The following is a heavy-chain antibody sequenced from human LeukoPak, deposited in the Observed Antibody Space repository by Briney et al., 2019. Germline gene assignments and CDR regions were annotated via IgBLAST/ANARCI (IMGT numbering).Heavy chain of an antibody. D-gene: IGHD3-16*02. V-gene: IGHV3-43*02. CDR2: ISGDGGST. Sequence: GGSLRLSCAASGFTFDDYAMHWVRQAPGKGLEWVSLISGDGGSTYYADSVKGRFTISRDNSKNSLYLQMNSLRTEDAALYYCAKVTHSRGYPEDYRGQGTLVTVSS. CDR1: GFTFDDYA. CDR3: AKVTHSRGYPEDY. J-gene: IGHJ4*02.